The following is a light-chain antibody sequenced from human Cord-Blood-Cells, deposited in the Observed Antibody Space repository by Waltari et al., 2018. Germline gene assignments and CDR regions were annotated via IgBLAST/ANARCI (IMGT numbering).Light chain of an antibody. V-gene: IGLV2-23*02. CDR1: SSDDGSYNL. J-gene: IGLJ2*01. CDR3: CSYAGSSTVV. CDR2: EVT. Sequence: QSALTQPPSVSGSPGQSLTISCTGTSSDDGSYNLVSWYQQHPGKAPKLMIYEVTKRPSGVSQRFSGSKSGNTASLTITGLQAEDEADYYCCSYAGSSTVVFGGGTKLTVL.